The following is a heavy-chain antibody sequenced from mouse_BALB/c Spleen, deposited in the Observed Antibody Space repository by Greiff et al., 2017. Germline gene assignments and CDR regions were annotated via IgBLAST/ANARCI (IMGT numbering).Heavy chain of an antibody. CDR3: TREGRYDVGDWFAY. J-gene: IGHJ3*01. CDR1: GFTFSSYT. CDR2: ISSGGSYT. Sequence: EVQVVESGGGLVKPGGSLKLSCAASGFTFSSYTMSWVRQTPEKRLEWVATISSGGSYTYYPDSLKGRFTISRDNAKNTLYLQMSSLKSEDTAMYYCTREGRYDVGDWFAYWGQGTLVTVSA. V-gene: IGHV5-6-4*01. D-gene: IGHD2-14*01.